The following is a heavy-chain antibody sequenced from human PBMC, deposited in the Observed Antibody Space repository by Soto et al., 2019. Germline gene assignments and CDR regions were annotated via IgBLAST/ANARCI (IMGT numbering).Heavy chain of an antibody. Sequence: LSLTCTVSGGSISSYYWSWIRQPPGKGLEWIGYIYYSGSTNYNPSLKSRVTISVDTSKNQFSLKLSSVTAADTAVYYCARDLWGYCGTDCYPLDVWGQGTTVTVSS. CDR2: IYYSGST. CDR3: ARDLWGYCGTDCYPLDV. CDR1: GGSISSYY. J-gene: IGHJ6*02. V-gene: IGHV4-59*01. D-gene: IGHD2-21*02.